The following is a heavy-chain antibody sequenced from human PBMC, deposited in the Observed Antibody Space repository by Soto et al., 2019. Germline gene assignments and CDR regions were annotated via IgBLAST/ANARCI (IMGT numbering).Heavy chain of an antibody. D-gene: IGHD6-6*01. CDR1: GGSFSGYY. Sequence: PSETLSLTCAVYGGSFSGYYWSWIRQPPGKGLEWIGEINHSGSTNYNPSLKSRVTISVDTSKNQFSLKLSSVTAADTAVYYCASRRSSGFYYYYYYGMDVWGQGTTVTVSS. J-gene: IGHJ6*02. CDR3: ASRRSSGFYYYYYYGMDV. CDR2: INHSGST. V-gene: IGHV4-34*01.